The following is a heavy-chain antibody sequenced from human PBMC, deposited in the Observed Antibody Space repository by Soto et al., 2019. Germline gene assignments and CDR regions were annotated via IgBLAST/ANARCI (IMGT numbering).Heavy chain of an antibody. CDR3: AHRGRLSFYDSRGYYFFDY. D-gene: IGHD3-22*01. CDR1: GFSLSTSGVG. V-gene: IGHV2-5*01. CDR2: IYCNDNK. Sequence: SGPTLVNPTQTLTPTCAFSGFSLSTSGVGVGWIRHPPGKSLEWLALIYCNDNKRYSPSLKSRLTNTKDTSKIQVVLTMTNMDPVHTATFYCAHRGRLSFYDSRGYYFFDYWGQGTLVTVSS. J-gene: IGHJ4*02.